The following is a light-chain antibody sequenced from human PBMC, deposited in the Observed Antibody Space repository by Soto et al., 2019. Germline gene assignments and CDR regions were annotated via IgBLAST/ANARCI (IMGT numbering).Light chain of an antibody. V-gene: IGLV2-11*01. CDR1: SSNVGGYNY. Sequence: ALTQPRSVSASPGQSVTISCTGTSSNVGGYNYVSWYQQHPGKAPKLMIYDASKRPSGVPDRFSGSKSGNAASLTISGLQAEDEADYYCCSYAASYTLVFGGGTKLTVL. J-gene: IGLJ2*01. CDR3: CSYAASYTLV. CDR2: DAS.